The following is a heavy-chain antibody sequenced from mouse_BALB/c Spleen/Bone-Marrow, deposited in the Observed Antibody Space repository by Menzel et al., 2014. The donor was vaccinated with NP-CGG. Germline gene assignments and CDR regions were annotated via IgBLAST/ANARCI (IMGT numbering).Heavy chain of an antibody. CDR3: ARIYDYDRGAWFAY. CDR2: INPYNGDT. J-gene: IGHJ3*01. V-gene: IGHV1-20*02. Sequence: LVESGPELVKPGASVKVSCKASGYSFTGYFMNWVMQSHGKSLEWIGRINPYNGDTFYNQKFKGKATLTVDKSSNTAHMEPRSLASEDSAVYYCARIYDYDRGAWFAYWGQGTLVTVSA. D-gene: IGHD2-4*01. CDR1: GYSFTGYF.